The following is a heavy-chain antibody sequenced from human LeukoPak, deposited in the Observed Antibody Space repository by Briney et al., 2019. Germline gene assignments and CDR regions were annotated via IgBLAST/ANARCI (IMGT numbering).Heavy chain of an antibody. V-gene: IGHV3-66*01. CDR3: ARAGNYRFDP. CDR2: IYSGGTT. Sequence: GGSLRLSCEADALTLASNYISWVRQAPGKGLECVSLIYSGGTTYYADSVKGRFTISRDNYKNTVYLQMNCLTVEEGAIYYSARAGNYRFDPWGQGTLVTVSS. CDR1: ALTLASNY. D-gene: IGHD1-1*01. J-gene: IGHJ5*02.